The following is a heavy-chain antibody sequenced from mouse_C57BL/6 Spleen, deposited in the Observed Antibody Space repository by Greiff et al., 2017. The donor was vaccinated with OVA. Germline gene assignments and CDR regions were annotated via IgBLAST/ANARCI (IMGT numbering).Heavy chain of an antibody. J-gene: IGHJ2*01. CDR2: IDPETGGT. CDR3: TRYGTVVASDY. CDR1: GYTFTDYE. Sequence: VQVVESGAELVRPGASVTLSCKASGYTFTDYEMHWVKQTPVHGLEWIGAIDPETGGTAYNQKFKGKAILTADKSSSTAYMELRSLTSEDSAVYYCTRYGTVVASDYWGQGTTLTVSS. D-gene: IGHD1-1*01. V-gene: IGHV1-15*01.